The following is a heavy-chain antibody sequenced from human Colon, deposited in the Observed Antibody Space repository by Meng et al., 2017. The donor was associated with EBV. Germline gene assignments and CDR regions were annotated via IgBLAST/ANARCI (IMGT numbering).Heavy chain of an antibody. J-gene: IGHJ4*02. CDR3: ASFDHIPRRNYFDY. Sequence: QGPRRESGPGLVEPSQTLSLTCTVSGGSMSSGNYYWSWIRQPPGKGLEWIGYIHHSGSAYYNPSLKSRVSISVDTSKNQFSLNLNSMTAADTAVYYCASFDHIPRRNYFDYWGQGTLVTVSS. CDR1: GGSMSSGNYY. V-gene: IGHV4-30-4*01. CDR2: IHHSGSA. D-gene: IGHD2-21*01.